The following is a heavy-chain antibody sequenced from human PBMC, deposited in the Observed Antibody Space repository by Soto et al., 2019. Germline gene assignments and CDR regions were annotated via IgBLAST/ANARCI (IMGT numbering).Heavy chain of an antibody. J-gene: IGHJ4*02. CDR3: ARDLYSYGSFDY. CDR2: ISAYNGNT. CDR1: GYTFTSYG. D-gene: IGHD5-18*01. Sequence: ASVKVSCKASGYTFTSYGISWVRQAPGQGLEWMGWISAYNGNTNYAQKLQGRVTMTTDTSTSTAYMELSSLRSEDTAVYYCARDLYSYGSFDYWGQGTLVTVSS. V-gene: IGHV1-18*04.